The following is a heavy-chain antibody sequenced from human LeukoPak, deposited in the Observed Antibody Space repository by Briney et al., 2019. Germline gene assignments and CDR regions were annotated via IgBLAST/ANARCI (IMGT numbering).Heavy chain of an antibody. Sequence: GGSLRLSCAAPGFTVSSNYMSWVRQAPGKGLEWVSVIYSGGSTYYADSVKGRFTISRDNSNNTLYLQMNSLRAEDTAVYYCARDQTILLWFGETINAFDIWGQGTMVTVSS. CDR3: ARDQTILLWFGETINAFDI. D-gene: IGHD3-10*01. V-gene: IGHV3-66*01. CDR2: IYSGGST. CDR1: GFTVSSNY. J-gene: IGHJ3*02.